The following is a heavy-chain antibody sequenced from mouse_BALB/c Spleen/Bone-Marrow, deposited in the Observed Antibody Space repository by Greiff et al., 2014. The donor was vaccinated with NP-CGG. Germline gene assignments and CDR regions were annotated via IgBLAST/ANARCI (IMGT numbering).Heavy chain of an antibody. Sequence: QVQLQQSGAVLVRPGASVKLSCKASGYTFTGYWMNWVKQRPGQGLEWIGMIDPSDSETHYNQMFRDKATLTVDKSSSTAYMQLSSLTSEDSAVYYCTRKYGKGGDFWGQGTTLTVSS. J-gene: IGHJ2*01. D-gene: IGHD2-10*02. V-gene: IGHV1-61*01. CDR1: GYTFTGYW. CDR2: IDPSDSET. CDR3: TRKYGKGGDF.